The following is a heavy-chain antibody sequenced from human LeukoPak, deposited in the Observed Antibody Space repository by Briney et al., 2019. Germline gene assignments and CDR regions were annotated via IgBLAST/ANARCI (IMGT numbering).Heavy chain of an antibody. CDR2: IWYDGSNK. Sequence: PGGSLRLSCAASGFTVSSYGMHWVCQAPGKGLDWVAVIWYDGSNKYYADSVKGRFTISRDNSKNTVYLQMNSLRADDTAVYYCARSSFGSHRQDGMDVWGQGTTVTVSS. V-gene: IGHV3-33*01. D-gene: IGHD1-26*01. J-gene: IGHJ6*02. CDR1: GFTVSSYG. CDR3: ARSSFGSHRQDGMDV.